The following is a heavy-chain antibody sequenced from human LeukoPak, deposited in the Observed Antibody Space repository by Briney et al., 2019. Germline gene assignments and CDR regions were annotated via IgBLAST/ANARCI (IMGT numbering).Heavy chain of an antibody. CDR1: GFTFSSYA. J-gene: IGHJ4*02. Sequence: GGSLRLSCAASGFTFSSYAMSWVRQAPGKGLEWVSAISGSGGSTYYADSVKGRFIISRDNAKNSLSLQMNSLRAEDTAVYYCARDFGSEGRGQGTLVTVSS. CDR3: ARDFGSEG. CDR2: ISGSGGST. D-gene: IGHD1-26*01. V-gene: IGHV3-23*01.